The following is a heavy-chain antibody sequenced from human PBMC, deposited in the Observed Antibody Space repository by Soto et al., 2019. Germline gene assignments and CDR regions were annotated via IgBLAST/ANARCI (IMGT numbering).Heavy chain of an antibody. J-gene: IGHJ5*02. Sequence: ASVKVSCKASGYTFTSYGISWVRQAPGQGLEWMGWISAYNGNTNYAQKLQGRVTMTTDTSTSTAYMELRSLRSDDTAVYYCARTYITMIVVALNWLDPWGQGTLVTVSS. CDR1: GYTFTSYG. CDR2: ISAYNGNT. V-gene: IGHV1-18*01. CDR3: ARTYITMIVVALNWLDP. D-gene: IGHD3-22*01.